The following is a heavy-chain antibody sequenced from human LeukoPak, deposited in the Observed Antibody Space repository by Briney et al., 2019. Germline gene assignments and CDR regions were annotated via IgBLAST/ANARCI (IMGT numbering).Heavy chain of an antibody. CDR3: AKDLDDYYDSTGSYSALFDY. CDR2: ISGSGGST. V-gene: IGHV3-23*01. D-gene: IGHD3-22*01. J-gene: IGHJ4*02. Sequence: GGSLRLSCAASGFTFSSYAMSWVRQAPGKGLEWVSAISGSGGSTYYTDSVKGRLTISRDNSKNTLYLQMNSLRAEDTAVYYCAKDLDDYYDSTGSYSALFDYWGQGTLVTVSS. CDR1: GFTFSSYA.